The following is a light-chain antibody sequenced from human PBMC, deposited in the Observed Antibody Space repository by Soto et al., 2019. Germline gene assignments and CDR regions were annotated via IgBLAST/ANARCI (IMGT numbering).Light chain of an antibody. CDR1: QSISSW. Sequence: DIQMTQSPSTLSASVGDRVTITCRASQSISSWLAWYQQKPGKAPKLLIYKASSLESGVPSRFSGSGSGTEFTLTISSLQAGDFATYYCQQYNSYPVTFGQGTKVEIK. J-gene: IGKJ1*01. CDR2: KAS. V-gene: IGKV1-5*03. CDR3: QQYNSYPVT.